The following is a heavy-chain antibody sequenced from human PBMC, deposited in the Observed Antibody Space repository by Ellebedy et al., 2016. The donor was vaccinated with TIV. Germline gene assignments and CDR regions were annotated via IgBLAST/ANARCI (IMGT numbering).Heavy chain of an antibody. CDR1: GGSISSYY. J-gene: IGHJ4*02. Sequence: SETLSLXCTVSGGSISSYYWSWIRQPPGKGLEWIGYIYYSGSTNYNPSLKSRVTISVDTSKNQFSLKLSSVTAADTAVYYCARDYCSSTSCGLLDYWGQGTLVTVSS. D-gene: IGHD2-2*01. CDR3: ARDYCSSTSCGLLDY. CDR2: IYYSGST. V-gene: IGHV4-59*13.